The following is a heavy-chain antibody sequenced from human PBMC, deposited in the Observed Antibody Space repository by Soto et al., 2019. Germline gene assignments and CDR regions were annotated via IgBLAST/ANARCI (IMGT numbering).Heavy chain of an antibody. CDR2: ISSSSSYI. CDR1: GFTFSSYS. CDR3: ARDPALRLKDAFDI. Sequence: EVQLVESGGGLVKPGGSLRLSCAASGFTFSSYSMNWVRQAPGKGLEWVSSISSSSSYIYYADSVKGRFTISRDNAKNSLYLQINSLRAEDTAVYYCARDPALRLKDAFDIWGQGTMVTVSS. J-gene: IGHJ3*02. V-gene: IGHV3-21*01. D-gene: IGHD2-2*01.